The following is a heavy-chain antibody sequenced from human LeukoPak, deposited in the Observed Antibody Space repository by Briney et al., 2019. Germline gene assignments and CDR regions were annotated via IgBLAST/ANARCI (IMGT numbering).Heavy chain of an antibody. CDR3: ARGPYGDYDSSGYQAQFDY. D-gene: IGHD3-22*01. Sequence: PSETLSLTCTVSGGSISSGSYYWGWIRQPPGKGLEWIGSIYYSGNTYYNPSLKSRVTISVDTSNNQFFLKLTSVTAADTAVYYCARGPYGDYDSSGYQAQFDYWGQGTLVTVSS. J-gene: IGHJ4*02. CDR2: IYYSGNT. V-gene: IGHV4-39*02. CDR1: GGSISSGSYY.